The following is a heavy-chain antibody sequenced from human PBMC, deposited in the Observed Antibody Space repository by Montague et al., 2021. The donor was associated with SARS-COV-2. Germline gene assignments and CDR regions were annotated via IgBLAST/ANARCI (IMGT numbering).Heavy chain of an antibody. CDR2: ISISGCT. D-gene: IGHD6-19*01. CDR1: GGSISSGSYY. Sequence: TLSLTCTVSGGSISSGSYYWSWIRQPAGKELEWIGRISISGCTNYNPSLKSRVTISVDTSKNQFSLKLSSVTAADTAVYYCARDIAVAGLFDYWGQGTLVTVSS. J-gene: IGHJ4*02. CDR3: ARDIAVAGLFDY. V-gene: IGHV4-61*02.